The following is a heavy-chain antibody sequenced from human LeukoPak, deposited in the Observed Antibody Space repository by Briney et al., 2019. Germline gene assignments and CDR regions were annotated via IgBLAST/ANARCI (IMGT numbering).Heavy chain of an antibody. CDR1: GFTFSSYG. CDR3: AKPITYYYDSVGYGWAFDI. Sequence: GGSLRLSCAASGFTFSSYGMHWVRQAPGKGLEWVAFIRYDGSNKYYADSVKGRFTISRHNSKNTLYLQINSLRPEGTAVYYCAKPITYYYDSVGYGWAFDIWGQGTMVTVSS. D-gene: IGHD3-22*01. V-gene: IGHV3-30*02. J-gene: IGHJ3*02. CDR2: IRYDGSNK.